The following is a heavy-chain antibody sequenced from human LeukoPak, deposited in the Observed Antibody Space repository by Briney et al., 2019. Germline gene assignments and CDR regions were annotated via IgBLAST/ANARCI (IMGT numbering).Heavy chain of an antibody. D-gene: IGHD6-19*01. V-gene: IGHV3-74*01. CDR2: INSDGSST. CDR1: GFTFSSYW. Sequence: GGSLRLSCAASGFTFSSYWMHWVRQAPGKGLVWVSRINSDGSSTSYADSVKGRFTISRDNAKNTLYLQMNSLRAEDTAVYYCARDSVGIAVAGGYYYYMDVWGKGTTVTISS. CDR3: ARDSVGIAVAGGYYYYMDV. J-gene: IGHJ6*03.